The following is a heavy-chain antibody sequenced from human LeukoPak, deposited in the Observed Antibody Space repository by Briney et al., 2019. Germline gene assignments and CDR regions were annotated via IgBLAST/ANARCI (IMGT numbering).Heavy chain of an antibody. J-gene: IGHJ4*02. CDR3: YAWGPYGY. CDR2: IDYSGST. V-gene: IGHV4-59*12. CDR1: GGSISSYY. D-gene: IGHD3-16*01. Sequence: SETLSLTCTVSGGSISSYYWSWIRQPPGKGLEWIGYIDYSGSTNYNPSLKSRVTMSVDTSKNQFSLKLSSVTAADTAVYYCYAWGPYGYWGQGTLVTVSS.